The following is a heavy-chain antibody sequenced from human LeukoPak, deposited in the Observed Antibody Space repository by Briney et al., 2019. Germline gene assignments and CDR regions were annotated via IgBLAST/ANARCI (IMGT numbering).Heavy chain of an antibody. D-gene: IGHD5-12*01. J-gene: IGHJ4*01. Sequence: GASVKVSCKASGYTFTGYYMHGVRQAPGQGLEWMGRINPNSGGTNYAQKFQGRVTMTRDTSISTAYMELSRLRSEDTAVYYCARVAYPYDALPKFDYRGHRTLVTVSP. CDR3: ARVAYPYDALPKFDY. CDR1: GYTFTGYY. CDR2: INPNSGGT. V-gene: IGHV1-2*06.